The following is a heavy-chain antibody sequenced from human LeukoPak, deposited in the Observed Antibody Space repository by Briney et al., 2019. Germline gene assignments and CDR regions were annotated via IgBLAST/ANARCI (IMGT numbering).Heavy chain of an antibody. Sequence: GGSLRLSCAASGLTFSSYEMNWVRQAPGEGREWVSDISRSGNTIFYVDSVKGRFTISRDNGKNSLYLQMNGLRAEDTAVYYCAREVAAMVMYYGMDVWGKGTTVTVSS. D-gene: IGHD5-18*01. CDR1: GLTFSSYE. V-gene: IGHV3-48*03. J-gene: IGHJ6*04. CDR2: ISRSGNTI. CDR3: AREVAAMVMYYGMDV.